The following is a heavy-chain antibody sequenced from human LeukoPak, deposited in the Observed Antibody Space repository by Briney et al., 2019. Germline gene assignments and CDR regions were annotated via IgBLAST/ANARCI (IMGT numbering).Heavy chain of an antibody. V-gene: IGHV4-59*01. J-gene: IGHJ3*02. D-gene: IGHD2-15*01. CDR2: IYYSGST. CDR3: ARDPRYYCARDPGSGGSCDAFDI. Sequence: SETLSLTCTVSGGSISSYYWSWIRQPPGKGLEWIGYIYYSGSTNYNPSLKSRVTISVDTSKNQFSLKLSSVTAADTAVYYCARDPRYYCARDPGSGGSCDAFDIWGQGTMVTVSS. CDR1: GGSISSYY.